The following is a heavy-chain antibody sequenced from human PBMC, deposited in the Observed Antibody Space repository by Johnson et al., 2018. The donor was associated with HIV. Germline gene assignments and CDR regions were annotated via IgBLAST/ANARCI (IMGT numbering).Heavy chain of an antibody. CDR1: GFTFSSYA. CDR3: AKRYSGSLRDTFDI. Sequence: QVQLVESGGGVVQPGRSLRLSCAASGFTFSSYAMHWVRQAPGKGLEWVAVISYDGTNKYYADSVKGRFTISRDNSKNTPYLQMNRLRAEDTAVYYCAKRYSGSLRDTFDIWGQGTMVTVSS. J-gene: IGHJ3*02. V-gene: IGHV3-30*18. CDR2: ISYDGTNK. D-gene: IGHD1-26*01.